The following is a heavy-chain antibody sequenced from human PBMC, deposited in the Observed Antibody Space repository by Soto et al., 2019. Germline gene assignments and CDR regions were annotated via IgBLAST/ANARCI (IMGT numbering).Heavy chain of an antibody. J-gene: IGHJ6*02. V-gene: IGHV3-30-3*01. CDR1: GITFSSCT. D-gene: IGHD2-2*01. CDR2: ISYDGTKK. Sequence: GGSVRLSCAASGITFSSCTIDWVRQAPGTGLEWVALISYDGTKKNYADPVQGRFTISRDNSKNTLYLQMDSLRAEDTAVYYCATDLYIVVVPAYPYYGMDVWGQGTTVTVSS. CDR3: ATDLYIVVVPAYPYYGMDV.